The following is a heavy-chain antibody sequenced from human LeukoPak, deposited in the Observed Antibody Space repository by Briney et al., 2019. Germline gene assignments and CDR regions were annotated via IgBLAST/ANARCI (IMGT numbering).Heavy chain of an antibody. Sequence: AASVKVSCTASGGTFSSYAISWVRQAPGQGLEWMGGIIPIFGTANYAQKFQGRVTITADESTSTAYMELSSLRSEDTAVYYCARSITIFGAVITNNWFDPWGQGTLVTVSS. CDR1: GGTFSSYA. CDR3: ARSITIFGAVITNNWFDP. D-gene: IGHD3-3*01. V-gene: IGHV1-69*13. J-gene: IGHJ5*02. CDR2: IIPIFGTA.